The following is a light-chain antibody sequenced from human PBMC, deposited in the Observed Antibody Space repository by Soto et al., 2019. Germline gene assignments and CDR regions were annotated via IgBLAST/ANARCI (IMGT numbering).Light chain of an antibody. J-gene: IGKJ4*01. CDR1: QSVGTY. V-gene: IGKV3-11*01. CDR3: QQRRAWPRV. Sequence: EIVLTQSPATLSLSPGERATLSCRASQSVGTYLVWYQQKPGQAPRLLIYDASKRAIGIPARFSGSGSGTDFTLTISSLGPCDSAVYYCQQRRAWPRVFGGGTRM. CDR2: DAS.